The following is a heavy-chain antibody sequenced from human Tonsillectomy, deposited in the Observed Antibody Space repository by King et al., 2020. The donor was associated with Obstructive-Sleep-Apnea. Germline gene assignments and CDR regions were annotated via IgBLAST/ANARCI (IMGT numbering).Heavy chain of an antibody. CDR3: AKVCGSSRYDPYFYYYTMDV. Sequence: VQLVESGGGVVQPGRSLRLSCAASGFTFSSYGMHWVRQAPGKGLEWVAVISYDGSNKYYADSVKGRFTISRDNSENTLFLQMNSLRAEDTAVYYCAKVCGSSRYDPYFYYYTMDVWGQGTTVTVSS. D-gene: IGHD5-12*01. J-gene: IGHJ6*02. CDR2: ISYDGSNK. V-gene: IGHV3-30*18. CDR1: GFTFSSYG.